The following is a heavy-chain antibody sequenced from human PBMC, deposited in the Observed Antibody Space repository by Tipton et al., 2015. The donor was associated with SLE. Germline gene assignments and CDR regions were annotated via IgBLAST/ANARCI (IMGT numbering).Heavy chain of an antibody. V-gene: IGHV4-59*11. CDR3: AGAWQGYCSGGTCYVLDY. J-gene: IGHJ4*02. CDR2: ISKSETT. Sequence: TLSLTCTVSGGSISSHYWSWIRQAPGKGLEWIGYISKSETTSYNPSLKSRVTISLDTSKNQFSLKLRSVTAADTAVYYCAGAWQGYCSGGTCYVLDYWGQGTLVTVSS. D-gene: IGHD2-15*01. CDR1: GGSISSHY.